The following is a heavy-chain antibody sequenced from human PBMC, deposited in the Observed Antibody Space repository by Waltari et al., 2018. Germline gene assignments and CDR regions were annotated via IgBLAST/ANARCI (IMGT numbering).Heavy chain of an antibody. D-gene: IGHD3-16*01. CDR2: IYYSGST. CDR1: GGSISSSSYY. V-gene: IGHV4-39*01. CDR3: ARQRGYYFDY. J-gene: IGHJ4*02. Sequence: QLQLQESGSGLVKPSETLSLTCTVSGGSISSSSYYWGWIRQPPGKGLEWIGSIYYSGSTYYNPSLKSRVTISVDTSKNQFSLKLSSVTAADTAVYYCARQRGYYFDYWGQGTLVTVSS.